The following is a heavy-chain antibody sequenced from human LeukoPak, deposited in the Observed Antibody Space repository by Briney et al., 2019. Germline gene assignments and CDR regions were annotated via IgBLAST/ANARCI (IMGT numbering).Heavy chain of an antibody. CDR1: GGSISSYY. V-gene: IGHV4-59*01. CDR3: ARGNWGSYAFDI. CDR2: IYYIGST. D-gene: IGHD7-27*01. Sequence: SETLSLTCTVSGGSISSYYWSWIRQPPGKGLEWIGYIYYIGSTNYNPSLNSRVTISVDTSKNQFSLKLSSVTAADTAVYYCARGNWGSYAFDIWGQGTMVTVSS. J-gene: IGHJ3*02.